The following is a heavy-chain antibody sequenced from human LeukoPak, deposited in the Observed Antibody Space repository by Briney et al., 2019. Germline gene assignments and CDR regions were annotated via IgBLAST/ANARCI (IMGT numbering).Heavy chain of an antibody. J-gene: IGHJ6*02. V-gene: IGHV1-46*01. Sequence: ASVKVSCKASGYTFTTYYMHWVRQAPGQGLEWMGIINLSGGSTSYAQKFQGRVTMTRDTSTSTVYLEMSSLRSKDTAVYYCARAYCGGDCYSGIRTYYYGMDVWGQGTTVTISS. D-gene: IGHD2-21*02. CDR3: ARAYCGGDCYSGIRTYYYGMDV. CDR2: INLSGGST. CDR1: GYTFTTYY.